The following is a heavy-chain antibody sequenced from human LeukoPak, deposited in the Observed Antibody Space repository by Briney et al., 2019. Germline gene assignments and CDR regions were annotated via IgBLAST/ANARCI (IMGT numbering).Heavy chain of an antibody. V-gene: IGHV4-4*07. Sequence: PSQTLSLTYAVSVPSISNFYWSWIRQPAGKGREWIGRISPDARPRYNPSLKSRITMSIATSKNQFSLKLTSVTAADTAVYYCARDRPPGSETYRLDYWGQGTLVTVSS. CDR1: VPSISNFY. CDR3: ARDRPPGSETYRLDY. D-gene: IGHD3-10*01. CDR2: ISPDARP. J-gene: IGHJ4*02.